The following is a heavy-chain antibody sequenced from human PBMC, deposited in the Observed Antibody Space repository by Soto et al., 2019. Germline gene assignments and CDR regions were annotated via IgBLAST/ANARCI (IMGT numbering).Heavy chain of an antibody. CDR2: IYPGDSDT. Sequence: GESLKISCKGSGYSFTSYWIGWVRQMPGKGLEWMGIIYPGDSDTRYSPSFQGQVTISADKSISTAYLQWSSLKASDTAMYYCAGSQHYVWWSYRYTRCFDYLCQGALVNV. CDR3: AGSQHYVWWSYRYTRCFDY. V-gene: IGHV5-51*01. D-gene: IGHD3-16*02. J-gene: IGHJ4*01. CDR1: GYSFTSYW.